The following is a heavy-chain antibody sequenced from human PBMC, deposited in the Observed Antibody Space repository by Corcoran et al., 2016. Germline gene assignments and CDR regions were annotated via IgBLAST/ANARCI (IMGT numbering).Heavy chain of an antibody. D-gene: IGHD5-18*01. V-gene: IGHV4-61*01. J-gene: IGHJ3*02. CDR3: ERTARLCDI. CDR1: GDSVGSPSYY. CDR2: IYYSGDI. Sequence: QVQLQESGPGLVKPSETLSLTCTVSGDSVGSPSYYWSWIRQPPGKGLECIGYIYYSGDINYNPSLKSRVTISMDTSKNQLSMKLTSVTAAATAFYYCERTARLCDIWGQGTMVTVSS.